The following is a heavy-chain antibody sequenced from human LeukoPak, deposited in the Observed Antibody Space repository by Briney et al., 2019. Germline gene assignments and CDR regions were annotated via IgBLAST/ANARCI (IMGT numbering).Heavy chain of an antibody. CDR1: GGSISSYY. D-gene: IGHD5-24*01. V-gene: IGHV4-38-2*02. CDR2: IFHNGST. J-gene: IGHJ3*02. CDR3: ARDLKDGYNYVDAFDI. Sequence: PSETLSLTCIVSGGSISSYYWSWIRQPPGKGLEWIWSIFHNGSTYYNPSLKSRVSLSLGTSQNQFSLRLTSVTAADTAVYYCARDLKDGYNYVDAFDIWGQGTMVTVSS.